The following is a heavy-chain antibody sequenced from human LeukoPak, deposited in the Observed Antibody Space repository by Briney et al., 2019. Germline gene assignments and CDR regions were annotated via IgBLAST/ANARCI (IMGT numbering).Heavy chain of an antibody. CDR3: ARPGYSSLTAYFDY. J-gene: IGHJ4*02. CDR1: GGSISSSSYY. CDR2: IYYSGST. V-gene: IGHV4-39*01. Sequence: PSETLSLTCTVSGGSISSSSYYWGWIRQPLGKGLEWIGSIYYSGSTYYNPSLKSRVTISVDTSKNQFSLKLSSVTAADTAVYYCARPGYSSLTAYFDYWGQGTLVTVSS. D-gene: IGHD6-13*01.